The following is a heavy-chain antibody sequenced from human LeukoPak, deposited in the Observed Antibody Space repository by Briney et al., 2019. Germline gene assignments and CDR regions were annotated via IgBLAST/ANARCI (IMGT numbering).Heavy chain of an antibody. D-gene: IGHD2-2*02. Sequence: GGSLRLSCAASGFTFSTYWMSWVRQAPGKGLEWVAVIKQDGTEKYYVDSVKGRFTISRDNAKNSLYLQMNSLRAEDTALYFCAKDYCSSTSCYTDYWGQGTLVTVSS. CDR1: GFTFSTYW. CDR2: IKQDGTEK. CDR3: AKDYCSSTSCYTDY. V-gene: IGHV3-7*03. J-gene: IGHJ4*02.